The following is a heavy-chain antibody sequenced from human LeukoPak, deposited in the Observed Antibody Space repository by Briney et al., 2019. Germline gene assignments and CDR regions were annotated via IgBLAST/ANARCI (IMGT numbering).Heavy chain of an antibody. D-gene: IGHD3-3*01. Sequence: GASVKVSCKASGGTFSSYAISWVRQAPGQGLEWMGGIIPIFGTANYAQKFQGRVTITADKSTSTAYMELSSLRSEDTAVYYCARAPYYDFWSGYFPRNYYYYMDVWGKGTTVTVSS. CDR2: IIPIFGTA. CDR1: GGTFSSYA. J-gene: IGHJ6*03. CDR3: ARAPYYDFWSGYFPRNYYYYMDV. V-gene: IGHV1-69*06.